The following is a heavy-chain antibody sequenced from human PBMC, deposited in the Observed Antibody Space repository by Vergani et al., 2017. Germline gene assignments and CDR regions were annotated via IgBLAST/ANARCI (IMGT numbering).Heavy chain of an antibody. CDR1: VGTFSSYT. D-gene: IGHD2-21*01. V-gene: IGHV1-69*08. Sequence: QVQLVQSGAEVKKPGSSVKVSCKASVGTFSSYTISWVRQAPGQGLEWMGRIIPILGIANYAQKFQGRVTITADKSTSTAYMELSSLRSEDTAVYYCARDAGGYSSYYGMDVWGQGTTVTVSS. CDR2: IIPILGIA. J-gene: IGHJ6*02. CDR3: ARDAGGYSSYYGMDV.